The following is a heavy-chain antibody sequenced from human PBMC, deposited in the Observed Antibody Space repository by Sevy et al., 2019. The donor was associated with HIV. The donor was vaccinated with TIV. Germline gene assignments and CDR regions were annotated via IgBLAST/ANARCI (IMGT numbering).Heavy chain of an antibody. Sequence: SETLSLTCAVSGYSISSGYYWGWIRQPPGKGLEWIGSIYHSGSTYYNPSLKSRVTISVDTSKNQFSLKLSSVTAADTAVYYCARVPILAAAATNWFDPWGQGTLVTVSS. V-gene: IGHV4-38-2*01. CDR1: GYSISSGYY. CDR3: ARVPILAAAATNWFDP. J-gene: IGHJ5*02. CDR2: IYHSGST. D-gene: IGHD6-13*01.